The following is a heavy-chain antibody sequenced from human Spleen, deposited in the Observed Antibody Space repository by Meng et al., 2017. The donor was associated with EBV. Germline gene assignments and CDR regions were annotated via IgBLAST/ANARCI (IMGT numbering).Heavy chain of an antibody. CDR2: IYHSGST. V-gene: IGHV4-4*02. CDR1: CDSISSDKW. Sequence: VTLQGSGQGLVKPSGPLSLTCAVSCDSISSDKWWSWVRQPPGKGLEWIGEIYHSGSTNYNPSLTSRVTILVDKSENQFSLKLSSVTAADTAVYYCASRYCPTTSCRQDWGQGTLVTVSS. CDR3: ASRYCPTTSCRQD. D-gene: IGHD2-2*01. J-gene: IGHJ4*02.